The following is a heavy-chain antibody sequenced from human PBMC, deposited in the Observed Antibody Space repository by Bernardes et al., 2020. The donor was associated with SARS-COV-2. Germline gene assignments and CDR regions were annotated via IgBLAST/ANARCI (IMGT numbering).Heavy chain of an antibody. J-gene: IGHJ6*02. V-gene: IGHV4-39*01. Sequence: SETLSLTCTVSGGSIRSSSYYWGWIRQPPGKGLEWIASIYYSGTTYYKASLKSRVTISLDRSKNQFSLKLMSVTATDTAVYYCARSYCTSIRCDWRAGYYAMDVWGQGTTVTVSS. CDR3: ARSYCTSIRCDWRAGYYAMDV. D-gene: IGHD2-2*01. CDR2: IYYSGTT. CDR1: GGSIRSSSYY.